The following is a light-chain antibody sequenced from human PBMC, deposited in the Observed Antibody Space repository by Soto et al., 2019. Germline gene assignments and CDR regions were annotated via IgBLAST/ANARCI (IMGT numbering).Light chain of an antibody. CDR2: EVN. CDR3: SSYTSSSTYV. V-gene: IGLV2-14*01. Sequence: QSALTQPASVSGSPGQSITISCTGASSDVGDYNYVSWYQHHPGKAPKLLIYEVNNRPSGVSDRFSGSKSGNVASLTISWLQAEDEADYYCSSYTSSSTYVLGTGTKVTVL. J-gene: IGLJ1*01. CDR1: SSDVGDYNY.